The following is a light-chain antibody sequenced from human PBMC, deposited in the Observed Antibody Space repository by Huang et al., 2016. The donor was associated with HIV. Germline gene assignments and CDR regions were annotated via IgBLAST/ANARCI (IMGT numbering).Light chain of an antibody. CDR2: KAS. J-gene: IGKJ2*01. CDR1: QSISSW. CDR3: QQYNSHLYT. V-gene: IGKV1-5*03. Sequence: DIQMTQSPSTLAASVGDRVTITCRASQSISSWLAWYQQKPRKAPKLLIYKASSLESGVPSRFSGSGSGTEFTLTISSLQPDDFATYYCQQYNSHLYTFGQGTKLEIK.